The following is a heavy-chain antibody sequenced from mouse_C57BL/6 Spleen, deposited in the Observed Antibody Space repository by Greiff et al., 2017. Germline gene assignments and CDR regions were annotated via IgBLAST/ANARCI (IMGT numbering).Heavy chain of an antibody. D-gene: IGHD3-2*02. Sequence: QVQLQQPGAELVKPGASVKMSCKASGYTFTSYWITWVKQRPGQGLEWIGDIYPGSGSTNYNEKFKREATLTVDTSASTAYMQLSSLTSEDSAVYYCTAQAKDWFAYWGQGTLVTVSA. V-gene: IGHV1-55*01. CDR1: GYTFTSYW. CDR3: TAQAKDWFAY. J-gene: IGHJ3*01. CDR2: IYPGSGST.